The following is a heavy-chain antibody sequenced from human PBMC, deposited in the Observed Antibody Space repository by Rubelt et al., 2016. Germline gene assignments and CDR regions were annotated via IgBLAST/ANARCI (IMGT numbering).Heavy chain of an antibody. CDR3: ARKPSVGLLATLFDY. CDR1: GASISSSTTYY. Sequence: QLQLQESGPGLVKPSETLSLTCTVSGASISSSTTYYWGWIRQPPGKGLEWIGSIYYSGITYYNPSLKSRVTISVDTSKTQFSLKLSSVTAADTALYYCARKPSVGLLATLFDYWGQGALVTVSS. V-gene: IGHV4-39*07. J-gene: IGHJ4*02. D-gene: IGHD2-15*01. CDR2: IYYSGIT.